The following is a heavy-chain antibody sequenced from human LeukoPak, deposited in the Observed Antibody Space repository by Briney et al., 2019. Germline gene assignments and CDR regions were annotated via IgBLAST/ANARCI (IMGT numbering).Heavy chain of an antibody. Sequence: LSLTCAVYGGSFSGYYWSWVRQAPGKGLEWVAVIWYDGSNKYYADSVKGRFTISRDNSKNTLYLQMNSLRAEDTAVYYCARDASYDYVWGSYRPPHTFDYWGQGTLVTVSS. CDR3: ARDASYDYVWGSYRPPHTFDY. CDR2: IWYDGSNK. V-gene: IGHV3-33*08. CDR1: GGSFSGYY. D-gene: IGHD3-16*02. J-gene: IGHJ4*02.